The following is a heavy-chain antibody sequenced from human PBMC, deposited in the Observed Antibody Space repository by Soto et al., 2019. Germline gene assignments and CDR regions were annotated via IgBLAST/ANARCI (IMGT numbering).Heavy chain of an antibody. CDR3: ARTDRDFYGLDV. CDR1: GFTFRNYD. J-gene: IGHJ6*02. CDR2: ISAAGDP. Sequence: EVQLVESGGGLVQPGGSLRLSCAASGFTFRNYDMHWVRQGTGKGLEWVSGISAAGDPDYADSVEGRFTISRENAQNSFFLQMNCLRVGDTAVYYCARTDRDFYGLDVWGHGTTVIVSS. V-gene: IGHV3-13*05.